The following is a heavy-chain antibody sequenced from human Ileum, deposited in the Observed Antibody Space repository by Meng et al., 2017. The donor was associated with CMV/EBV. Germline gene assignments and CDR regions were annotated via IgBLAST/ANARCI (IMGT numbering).Heavy chain of an antibody. J-gene: IGHJ5*02. V-gene: IGHV4-30-4*01. CDR2: IYHSGFS. CDR1: GGSIRNGDSY. Sequence: CSVSGGSIRNGDSYWSWLRPPPGKGPEWIGYIYHSGFSYSNPSLESRVTMSVDTSKNQFSLKLRSATAADTAVYYCARKSLNWFDLWGQGTLVTVSS. CDR3: ARKSLNWFDL.